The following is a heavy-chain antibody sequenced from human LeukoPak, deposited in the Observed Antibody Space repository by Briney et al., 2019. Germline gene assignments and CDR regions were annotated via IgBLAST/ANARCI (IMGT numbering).Heavy chain of an antibody. CDR2: IYYSGST. D-gene: IGHD3-22*01. CDR1: GGSISSSSYY. Sequence: PSETLSLTCTVSGGSISSSSYYWGWIRQPPGKGLEWIGSIYYSGSTYYNPSLKSRVTISVDTSKNQFSLKLSSVTAADTAVYYCARRSIDTYYHDSSGYAIPFFADYWGQGTLVTVSS. V-gene: IGHV4-39*01. CDR3: ARRSIDTYYHDSSGYAIPFFADY. J-gene: IGHJ4*02.